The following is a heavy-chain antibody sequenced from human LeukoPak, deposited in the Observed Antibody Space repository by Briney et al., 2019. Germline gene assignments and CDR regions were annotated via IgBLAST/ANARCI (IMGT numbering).Heavy chain of an antibody. V-gene: IGHV3-7*01. CDR1: GFTFDDYW. D-gene: IGHD3-10*02. CDR2: IKEDGSEK. CDR3: AELGITMIGGV. J-gene: IGHJ6*04. Sequence: GGSLRLSCAASGFTFDDYWMSWVRQAPGKRLEWVANIKEDGSEKNYVDSVKGRFIISRDNAKNSLYLQMNSLRAEDTAVYYCAELGITMIGGVWGKGTTVTISS.